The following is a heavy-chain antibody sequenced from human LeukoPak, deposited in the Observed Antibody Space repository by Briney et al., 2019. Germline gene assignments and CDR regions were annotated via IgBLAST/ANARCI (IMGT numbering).Heavy chain of an antibody. D-gene: IGHD6-13*01. CDR3: AKDSSSWYEGYNWFDP. CDR1: GFTVSSNY. J-gene: IGHJ5*02. Sequence: GGSLRLSCAASGFTVSSNYMSWVRQAPGKGLEWVSVIYSGGSTYYADSVKGRFTISRDNSKNTLYLQMNSLRAEDTAVYYCAKDSSSWYEGYNWFDPWGQGTLVTVSS. CDR2: IYSGGST. V-gene: IGHV3-53*05.